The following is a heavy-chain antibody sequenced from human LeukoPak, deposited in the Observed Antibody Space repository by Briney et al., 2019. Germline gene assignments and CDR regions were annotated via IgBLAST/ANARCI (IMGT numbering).Heavy chain of an antibody. D-gene: IGHD6-13*01. V-gene: IGHV3-23*01. CDR2: ISGSGGST. CDR3: AKTSVDSSSWYEDAFDI. Sequence: PGGSLRLSGAASGFTFGSYAMSWVRQAPGKGLEWVSAISGSGGSTYYADSVKGRFTISRDNSKNTLYLQMNSLRAEDTAVYYCAKTSVDSSSWYEDAFDIWGQGTMVTVSS. J-gene: IGHJ3*02. CDR1: GFTFGSYA.